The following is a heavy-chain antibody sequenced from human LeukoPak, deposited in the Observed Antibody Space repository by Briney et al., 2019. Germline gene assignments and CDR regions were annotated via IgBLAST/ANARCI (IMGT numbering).Heavy chain of an antibody. CDR3: AREAIVVVPAATLFDY. D-gene: IGHD2-2*01. CDR1: GFTFSTYG. J-gene: IGHJ4*02. V-gene: IGHV3-74*01. Sequence: GGSLRLYCEASGFTFSTYGMIWVRQAPGKGLVWVSRINSDGSSTSYADSVKGRFTISRDNAKNTLYLQMNSLRAEDTAVYYCAREAIVVVPAATLFDYWGQGTLVTVSS. CDR2: INSDGSST.